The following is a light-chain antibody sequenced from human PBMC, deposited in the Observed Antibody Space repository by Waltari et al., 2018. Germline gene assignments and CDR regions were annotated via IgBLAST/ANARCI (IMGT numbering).Light chain of an antibody. Sequence: EIVLTQSPATLSLSPGERATPSCRASQSVSIHLVWYQQKPGQAPRLLIYDASNRATGIPARFSGSGSGTDFTLTISSLEPEDFAVYYCQQRTNWPLTFGGGTKV. CDR2: DAS. CDR3: QQRTNWPLT. J-gene: IGKJ4*01. V-gene: IGKV3-11*01. CDR1: QSVSIH.